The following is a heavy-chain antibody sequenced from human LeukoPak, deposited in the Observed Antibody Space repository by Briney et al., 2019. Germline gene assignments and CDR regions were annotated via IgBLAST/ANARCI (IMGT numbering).Heavy chain of an antibody. J-gene: IGHJ4*02. Sequence: KPGESLRISCKGSGYNFAGYWITWVRQMPGRGLEWMGTIDPSDSYTNYSPSFQGRVTISTDKSISTAYLQWSTLRASDTAMYYCARRSGALVEDCWGQGALVTVSS. V-gene: IGHV5-10-1*01. CDR3: ARRSGALVEDC. CDR2: IDPSDSYT. D-gene: IGHD7-27*01. CDR1: GYNFAGYW.